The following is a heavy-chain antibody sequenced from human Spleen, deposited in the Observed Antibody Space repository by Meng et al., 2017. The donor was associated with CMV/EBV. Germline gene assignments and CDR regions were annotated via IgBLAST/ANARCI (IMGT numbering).Heavy chain of an antibody. V-gene: IGHV1-46*01. J-gene: IGHJ6*02. CDR1: GYTFTSYY. CDR3: ARGGLPNDYYYGMDV. CDR2: INPSGGST. Sequence: ASVMVSCKASGYTFTSYYMHWVRQAPGQGLEWMGIINPSGGSTSYAQKFQGRVTMTRDTSTSTVYMERSSLRSEDTAVYYCARGGLPNDYYYGMDVWGQGTTVTVSS. D-gene: IGHD2-21*02.